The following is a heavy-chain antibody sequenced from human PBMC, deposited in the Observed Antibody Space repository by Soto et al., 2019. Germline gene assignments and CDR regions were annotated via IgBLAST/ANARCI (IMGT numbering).Heavy chain of an antibody. CDR1: GYSFSNYW. D-gene: IGHD2-15*01. CDR3: ASSVVVPSTMNWFDP. V-gene: IGHV5-51*01. J-gene: IGHJ5*02. CDR2: IFPADSDT. Sequence: GESLKISCKGSGYSFSNYWIAWVRQMPGKGLEWMGIIFPADSDTKYSPSFQGQVTISADKSISTAYLQWSSLKASDTAMYYCASSVVVPSTMNWFDPWGQGTLVTVSS.